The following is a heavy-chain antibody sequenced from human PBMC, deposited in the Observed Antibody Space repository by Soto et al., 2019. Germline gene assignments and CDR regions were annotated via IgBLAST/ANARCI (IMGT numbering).Heavy chain of an antibody. CDR2: IIPVFGTA. D-gene: IGHD4-17*01. CDR1: GGTLMNYG. J-gene: IGHJ6*02. V-gene: IGHV1-69*12. Sequence: QVQLVQSGAEVKKPGSSVRVSCKASGGTLMNYGISWVRQATGQGLEWMGGIIPVFGTANYAQKFQGRVTITADESPSTVYMDVTSVTSEDTAVYYCSRCEATKRVVTTYYGMDVWGHGTTVPVSS. CDR3: SRCEATKRVVTTYYGMDV.